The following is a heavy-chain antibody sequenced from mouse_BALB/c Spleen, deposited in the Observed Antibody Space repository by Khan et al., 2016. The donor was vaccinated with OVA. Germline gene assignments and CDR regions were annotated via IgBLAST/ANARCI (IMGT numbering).Heavy chain of an antibody. J-gene: IGHJ2*01. CDR2: ISYSGGT. Sequence: EVQLQESGPGLVKPSQSLSLTCTVTGYSITSGYARNWIRQFPGNKLGWMGYISYSGGTSYNPSLKSRISITRDTSKNQFFLQLNSVTTEDTAAYYCARGNYYGYYFDYWGQGTPLTVSS. V-gene: IGHV3-2*02. D-gene: IGHD1-1*01. CDR3: ARGNYYGYYFDY. CDR1: GYSITSGYA.